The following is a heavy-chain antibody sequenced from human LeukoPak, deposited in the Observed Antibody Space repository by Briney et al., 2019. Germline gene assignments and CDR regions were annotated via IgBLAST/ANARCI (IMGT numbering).Heavy chain of an antibody. CDR3: ARSLTMVRAYDY. CDR2: IEYDGSNK. J-gene: IGHJ4*02. D-gene: IGHD3-10*01. CDR1: GFTFSRYS. V-gene: IGHV3-30*03. Sequence: GGSLRLSCAASGFTFSRYSMSWVRQAPGKGLEWVTFIEYDGSNKYYADSVKGRFTISRDNSKNTVYLQMNSLRTEDTAVYYCARSLTMVRAYDYWGQGTLVTVSS.